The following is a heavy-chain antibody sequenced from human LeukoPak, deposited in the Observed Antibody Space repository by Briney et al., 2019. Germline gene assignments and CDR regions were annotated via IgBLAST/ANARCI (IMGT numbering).Heavy chain of an antibody. CDR3: ARGYCSSTSCYNQGWFDP. V-gene: IGHV1-46*01. CDR2: INPSGGST. CDR1: GYTFTTYY. Sequence: ASVKVSCKASGYTFTTYYLHWVRQAPGQGLEWMGLINPSGGSTSYAQKFQGRVTMTRDTSTSTVYTELSSLRSEDTAVYYCARGYCSSTSCYNQGWFDPWGQGTLVTVSS. J-gene: IGHJ5*02. D-gene: IGHD2-2*02.